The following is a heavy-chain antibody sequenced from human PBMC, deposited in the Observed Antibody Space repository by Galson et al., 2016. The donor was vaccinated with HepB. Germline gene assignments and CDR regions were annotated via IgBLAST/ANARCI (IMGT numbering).Heavy chain of an antibody. CDR2: ISYNI. J-gene: IGHJ5*01. CDR1: GFTIGDYA. D-gene: IGHD2-8*01. Sequence: SLRLSCATSGFTIGDYALNWFRQAPGKGLEWVSSISYNIYYADSVRGRFTISRDNAKNSLFLQMNSLRVEDTAVYYCARDNCINAICYTGWFDSWGQGTLVTVSA. V-gene: IGHV3-69-1*01. CDR3: ARDNCINAICYTGWFDS.